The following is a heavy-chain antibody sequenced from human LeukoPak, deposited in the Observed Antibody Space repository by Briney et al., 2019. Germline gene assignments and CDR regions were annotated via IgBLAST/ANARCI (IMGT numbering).Heavy chain of an antibody. CDR1: GFTFDDYG. J-gene: IGHJ4*02. CDR3: ARKGVGGELGGFDY. Sequence: PGGSLRLSCAASGFTFDDYGMSWVRQAPGKGLEWVSGLNRNGDITGYADSVKGRFIISRDSVKNSLYLQMNSLRAEDTALYHCARKGVGGELGGFDYWGQGTLVTVSS. CDR2: LNRNGDIT. V-gene: IGHV3-20*01. D-gene: IGHD3-16*01.